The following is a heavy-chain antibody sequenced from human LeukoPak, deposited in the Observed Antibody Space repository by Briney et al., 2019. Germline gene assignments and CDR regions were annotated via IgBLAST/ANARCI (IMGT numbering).Heavy chain of an antibody. CDR1: GFTFSSYG. J-gene: IGHJ4*02. D-gene: IGHD3-9*01. CDR3: AKGYYFDILSGYSSLDS. V-gene: IGHV3-30*02. CDR2: IRYDGSNK. Sequence: GGSLRLSCAASGFTFSSYGMHWVRQAPGKGLEWVAFIRYDGSNKYYADSVKGRFTISRDNSKNTLYLQMNSLRAEDTAVYYCAKGYYFDILSGYSSLDSWGQGTLVTVSS.